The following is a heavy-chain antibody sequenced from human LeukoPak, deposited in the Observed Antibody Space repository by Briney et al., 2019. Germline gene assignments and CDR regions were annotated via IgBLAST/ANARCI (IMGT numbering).Heavy chain of an antibody. J-gene: IGHJ3*01. V-gene: IGHV1-2*02. D-gene: IGHD6-19*01. CDR1: VYSFTVYY. CDR2: MNPDTGVT. CDR3: AKDSGQWLVRHDAFDL. Sequence: GASVTVSLTCSVYSFTVYYIHWGRQPAGQGHEWVGWMNPDTGVTKISQTFQDRVTITRDTSLNTPFMQLMSFGPADTASYYCAKDSGQWLVRHDAFDLWGRGTMVTVSS.